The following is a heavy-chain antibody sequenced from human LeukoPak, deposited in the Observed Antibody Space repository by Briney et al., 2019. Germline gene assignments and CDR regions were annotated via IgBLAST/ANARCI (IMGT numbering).Heavy chain of an antibody. CDR2: ISSSSSTI. Sequence: SGGSLRLSCAASGFTFSSYSMNWVRQAPGKGLEWVSYISSSSSTIYYADSVKGRFTISRDNAKNSLYLQMNSLRAEDTAVYYCATRYNWNYLDYWGQGTLVTVSS. V-gene: IGHV3-48*01. D-gene: IGHD1-20*01. CDR1: GFTFSSYS. J-gene: IGHJ4*02. CDR3: ATRYNWNYLDY.